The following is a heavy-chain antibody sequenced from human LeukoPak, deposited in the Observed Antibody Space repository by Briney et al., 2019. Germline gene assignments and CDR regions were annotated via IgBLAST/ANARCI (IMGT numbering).Heavy chain of an antibody. CDR1: GFTFSSYW. J-gene: IGHJ4*02. V-gene: IGHV3-74*01. CDR3: ARATGSYYSLGY. CDR2: INSDGSST. D-gene: IGHD1-26*01. Sequence: QPGGSLRLSCAASGFTFSSYWMHWVRQAPGKGLGWVSRINSDGSSTTYADSVKGRFTVSSDNAKNTLYLQMNSLRAEDTAVYYCARATGSYYSLGYWGQGTLVTVSS.